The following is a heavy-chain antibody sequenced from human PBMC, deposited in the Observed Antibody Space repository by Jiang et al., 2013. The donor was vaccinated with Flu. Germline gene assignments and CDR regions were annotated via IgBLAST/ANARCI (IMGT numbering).Heavy chain of an antibody. CDR2: IIPILGIA. J-gene: IGHJ3*02. Sequence: EWMGRIIPILGIANYAQKFQGRVTITADKSTSTAYMELSSLRSEDTAVYYCARDYQYSSSWYELGAFDIWGQGTMVTVSS. CDR3: ARDYQYSSSWYELGAFDI. D-gene: IGHD6-13*01. V-gene: IGHV1-69*04.